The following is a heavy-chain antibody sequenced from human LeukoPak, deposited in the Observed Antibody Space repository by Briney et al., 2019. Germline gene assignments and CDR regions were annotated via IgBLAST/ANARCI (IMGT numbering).Heavy chain of an antibody. D-gene: IGHD2-2*01. CDR3: TRGGDAHKLGNF. Sequence: SETLSLTCTVSGGSISSGSYYWSWIRQPAGKGLEWIGRIYTSGSTNYNPSLKSRVTISVDTSKNHFSLNLKSVTATDTGVYFCTRGGDAHKLGNFWGPGILVTVSS. CDR1: GGSISSGSYY. J-gene: IGHJ4*02. V-gene: IGHV4-61*02. CDR2: IYTSGST.